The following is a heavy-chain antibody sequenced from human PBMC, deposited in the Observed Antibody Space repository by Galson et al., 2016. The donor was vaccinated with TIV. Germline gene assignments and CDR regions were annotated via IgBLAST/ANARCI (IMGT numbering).Heavy chain of an antibody. V-gene: IGHV1-24*01. D-gene: IGHD2/OR15-2a*01. Sequence: SVKVSCKVSGDSLSDLSMHWVRQAPGKGLEWMGGFDPEQHKKIYAQKLQGRVTLTEDTSTATAFLELSSLSFEDTAVYYCASVAWFPGLSLDNWGQGTLVIVSS. CDR1: GDSLSDLS. J-gene: IGHJ4*02. CDR2: FDPEQHKK. CDR3: ASVAWFPGLSLDN.